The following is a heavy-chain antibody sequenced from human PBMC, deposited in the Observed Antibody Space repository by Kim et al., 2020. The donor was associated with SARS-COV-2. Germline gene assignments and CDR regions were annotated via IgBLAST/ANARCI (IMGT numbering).Heavy chain of an antibody. V-gene: IGHV5-51*01. D-gene: IGHD2-21*02. J-gene: IGHJ6*02. Sequence: GESLKISCKASGYSFTTNWIGWVRQMPGKGLEWMGIIYPGDYHTLYSPSFRGQVTISADKSINTAYLQWSSLKASDTAMYYCAKSGGDYKFSYYYAMDAWGQGTSVTVSS. CDR1: GYSFTTNW. CDR2: IYPGDYHT. CDR3: AKSGGDYKFSYYYAMDA.